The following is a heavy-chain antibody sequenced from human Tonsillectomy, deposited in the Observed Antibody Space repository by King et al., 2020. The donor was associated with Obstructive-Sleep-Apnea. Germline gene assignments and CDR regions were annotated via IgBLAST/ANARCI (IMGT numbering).Heavy chain of an antibody. CDR1: GGSISSGYYY. Sequence: QLQESGPGLVKPSQTLSLTCTFSGGSISSGYYYCSWIRQPPGKGLEWIGYIYYTGSAYCNPSLKSGVIISVDTSKNQYALKLSSVTAADTAVYYCARDPRSDRSGSYYFDYWGLGTLVSVSS. V-gene: IGHV4-30-4*01. CDR2: IYYTGSA. J-gene: IGHJ4*02. CDR3: ARDPRSDRSGSYYFDY. D-gene: IGHD3-22*01.